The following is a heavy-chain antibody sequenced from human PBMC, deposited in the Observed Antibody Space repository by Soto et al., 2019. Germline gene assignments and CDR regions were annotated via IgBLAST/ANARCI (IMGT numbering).Heavy chain of an antibody. Sequence: QVHLQEAGPGLVKPSQTLSLTCTVSGDSISSGGYYWSWIRQHPGKGLEWIGYIYYSGTTYYNPSLESRVTTSADTSENQFSLKVNSVTVADTAVYYCASTYYTGSSGPFDYWGQGTLVTVSS. V-gene: IGHV4-31*03. D-gene: IGHD3-22*01. CDR3: ASTYYTGSSGPFDY. J-gene: IGHJ4*02. CDR2: IYYSGTT. CDR1: GDSISSGGYY.